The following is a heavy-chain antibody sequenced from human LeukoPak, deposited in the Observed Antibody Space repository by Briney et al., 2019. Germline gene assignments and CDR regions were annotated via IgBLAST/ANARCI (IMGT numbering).Heavy chain of an antibody. D-gene: IGHD6-13*01. CDR1: GYTFTGYY. CDR3: AREGIAATNWFDP. Sequence: ASVKVSCKASGYTFTGYYMHGVRQAPGQGLEWMGWINPNSGGTNYAQKFQGRVTMTRDTSIRTAYMELSRLRSDDTAVYYCAREGIAATNWFDPWGQGTLVTVSS. J-gene: IGHJ5*02. CDR2: INPNSGGT. V-gene: IGHV1-2*02.